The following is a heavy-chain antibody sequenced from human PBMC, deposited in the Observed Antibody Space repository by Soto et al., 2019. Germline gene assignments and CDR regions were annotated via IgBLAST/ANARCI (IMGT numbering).Heavy chain of an antibody. CDR2: ISNDGSNY. J-gene: IGHJ6*02. D-gene: IGHD3-3*01. V-gene: IGHV3-30-3*01. CDR1: GFTFTSYA. CDR3: ARGTTLAIFDYGMDV. Sequence: PGGSLRLSCAASGFTFTSYAMHWVRQAPGKGLEWVAVISNDGSNYYYADSVRGRFTISRDNTKNTLFLQMSSLRGEDSGVYYCARGTTLAIFDYGMDVWGQGTMVTVS.